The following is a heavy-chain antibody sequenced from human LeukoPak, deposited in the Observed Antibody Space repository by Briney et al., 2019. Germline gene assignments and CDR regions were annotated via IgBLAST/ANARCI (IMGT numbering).Heavy chain of an antibody. D-gene: IGHD6-13*01. Sequence: PSETLSLTCTVSGASVSRYTYYWSWIRQPPKKGLEWIGYIYYNGSTNYNPSLKSRVTISVDTSKNQFSLKLSSVTAADTAVYYCARGSIEAAGIFDYWGQGTLVTVSS. CDR3: ARGSIEAAGIFDY. CDR2: IYYNGST. V-gene: IGHV4-61*01. J-gene: IGHJ4*02. CDR1: GASVSRYTYY.